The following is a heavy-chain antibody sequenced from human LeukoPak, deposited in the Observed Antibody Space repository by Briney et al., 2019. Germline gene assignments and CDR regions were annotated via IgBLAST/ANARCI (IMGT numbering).Heavy chain of an antibody. CDR3: AKFRPITSVAGTIFHY. CDR1: GFTFANYA. J-gene: IGHJ4*02. D-gene: IGHD6-19*01. Sequence: GGSLRLSCAASGFTFANYAMSWVRQAPGKGLEWVSAISGDGGSTSYADSVKGRFTISRDNSKNTLYLQMKSLRAEDTAVYYCAKFRPITSVAGTIFHYWGQGALVTVSS. CDR2: ISGDGGST. V-gene: IGHV3-23*01.